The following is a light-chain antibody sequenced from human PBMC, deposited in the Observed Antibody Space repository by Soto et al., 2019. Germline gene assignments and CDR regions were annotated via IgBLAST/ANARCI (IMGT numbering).Light chain of an antibody. CDR1: QSVSNNN. Sequence: ELVLTQSPGTLSLSPGEGAILSCRASQSVSNNNLAWYQQKPGLAPRLRIYCAFSRATCIPGRFSGSGSGTDFTLTISRLEPEDFAVYYFQQYGSSPWTFGQGTKVEIK. V-gene: IGKV3-20*01. CDR2: CAF. J-gene: IGKJ1*01. CDR3: QQYGSSPWT.